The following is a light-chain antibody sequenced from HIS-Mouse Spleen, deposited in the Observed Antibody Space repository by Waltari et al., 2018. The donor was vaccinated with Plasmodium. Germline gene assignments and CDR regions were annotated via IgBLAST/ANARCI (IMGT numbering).Light chain of an antibody. Sequence: QSALTQPPSASGSPGQSVTIPCTGTSSDVGGYNYVSWYQQHPGKAPKPMIYEGSKRPSGVPDRVSGSKSGNTASLTVSGLQAEDEADYYCSSYAGSNNLVFGGGTKLTVL. J-gene: IGLJ2*01. CDR3: SSYAGSNNLV. CDR2: EGS. CDR1: SSDVGGYNY. V-gene: IGLV2-8*01.